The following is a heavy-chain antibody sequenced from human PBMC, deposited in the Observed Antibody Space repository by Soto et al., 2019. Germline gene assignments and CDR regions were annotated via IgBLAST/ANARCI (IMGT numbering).Heavy chain of an antibody. Sequence: GPSVKVSCKASGYTFTSYAMHWVRQAPGQRLEWMGWINAGNGNTKYSQKFQGRVTITRDTSASTAYMELSSLRSEDTAVYYCARDVPRYSGYPNWFDPWAREPWSPSPQ. CDR3: ARDVPRYSGYPNWFDP. CDR1: GYTFTSYA. D-gene: IGHD5-12*01. V-gene: IGHV1-3*01. CDR2: INAGNGNT. J-gene: IGHJ5*02.